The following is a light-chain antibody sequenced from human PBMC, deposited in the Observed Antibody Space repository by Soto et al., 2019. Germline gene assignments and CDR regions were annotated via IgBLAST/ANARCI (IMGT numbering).Light chain of an antibody. CDR2: SNN. Sequence: QSVLTQTPSASGTPGHRVTISCSGSTSNLGRNVVNWYQQLPGKAPKLVIHSNNQRPSGVPDRFSGSKSGTSASLAINGLQSEDEAEYFCPAWDDSLDGYVFGTGTKLIVL. V-gene: IGLV1-44*01. CDR3: PAWDDSLDGYV. J-gene: IGLJ1*01. CDR1: TSNLGRNV.